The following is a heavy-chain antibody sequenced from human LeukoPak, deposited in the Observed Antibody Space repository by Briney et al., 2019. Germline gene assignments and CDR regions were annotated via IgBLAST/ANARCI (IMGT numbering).Heavy chain of an antibody. CDR2: INAGNGNT. CDR3: ARSYCSGGSCYNFDY. Sequence: ASVKVSCKASGGTFSSYAISWVRQAPGQRLEWMGWINAGNGNTKYSQEFQGRVTITRDTSASTAYMELSSLRSEDMAVYYCARSYCSGGSCYNFDYWGQGTLVTVSS. D-gene: IGHD2-15*01. V-gene: IGHV1-3*03. CDR1: GGTFSSYA. J-gene: IGHJ4*02.